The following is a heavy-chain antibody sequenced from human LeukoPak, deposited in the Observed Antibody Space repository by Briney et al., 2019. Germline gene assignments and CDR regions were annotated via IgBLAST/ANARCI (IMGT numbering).Heavy chain of an antibody. V-gene: IGHV4-59*01. D-gene: IGHD3-10*01. CDR1: GGSISSYY. CDR2: IYFSGDT. CDR3: ARDRGQLGRPYYYGMDV. J-gene: IGHJ6*02. Sequence: PSETLSLTCTVSGGSISSYYWSWIRQPPGKGLEWIGYIYFSGDTNYNPSLKSRLSISVDTSRNQFSLSLDSVTAADTAVYYCARDRGQLGRPYYYGMDVWGQGTMVTVSS.